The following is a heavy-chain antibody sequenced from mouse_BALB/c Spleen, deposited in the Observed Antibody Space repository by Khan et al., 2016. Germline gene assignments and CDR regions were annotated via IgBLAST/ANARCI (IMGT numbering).Heavy chain of an antibody. CDR2: ISYDGSN. CDR3: ARDNSFDY. CDR1: GYSITSGYY. V-gene: IGHV3-6*02. J-gene: IGHJ2*01. Sequence: EVQLQESGPGLVKPSQSLSLTCSVTGYSITSGYYWNWIRQFPGNKLEWMGYISYDGSNNYNPSLKNRISITRDPSKNQFFLKLNSVTTEDTATYDCARDNSFDYWGQGTTLTVSS.